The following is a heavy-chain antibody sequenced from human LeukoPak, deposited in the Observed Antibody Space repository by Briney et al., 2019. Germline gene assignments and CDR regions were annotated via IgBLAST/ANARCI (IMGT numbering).Heavy chain of an antibody. V-gene: IGHV3-23*01. CDR2: ISGSGGST. D-gene: IGHD5-18*01. CDR3: AKDSRPLWLLLDS. Sequence: GGSLRHSCAASGFTFSSYAMSWVRQAPGKGLEWVSAISGSGGSTYYAGSVKGRFTISRDNSKNTLYLQMNSLRAEDTAVYYCAKDSRPLWLLLDSGARGPLVTVS. CDR1: GFTFSSYA. J-gene: IGHJ4*02.